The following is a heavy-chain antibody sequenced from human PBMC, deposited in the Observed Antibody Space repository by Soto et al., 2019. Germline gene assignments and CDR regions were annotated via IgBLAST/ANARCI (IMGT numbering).Heavy chain of an antibody. Sequence: SETQSLTCSVSGGSISTYDWGWFRQTPDKGLESIGYIYSSGNTNYNPSLKSRVTISIDTSKNQFSLKLTSVTAADTAVYYCARGGSRDSGPYHNRCFDPWVQGTLVTVSS. D-gene: IGHD3-10*01. CDR3: ARGGSRDSGPYHNRCFDP. CDR1: GGSISTYD. V-gene: IGHV4-59*01. J-gene: IGHJ5*02. CDR2: IYSSGNT.